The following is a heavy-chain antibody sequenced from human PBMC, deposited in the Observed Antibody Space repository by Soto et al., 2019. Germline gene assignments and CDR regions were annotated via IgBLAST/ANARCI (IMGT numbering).Heavy chain of an antibody. D-gene: IGHD1-26*01. CDR2: ISYDGSNK. V-gene: IGHV3-30-3*01. J-gene: IGHJ6*02. CDR1: GFTFSSYA. Sequence: QVQLVESGGGVVQPGRSLRLSCAASGFTFSSYAMHWVRQAPGKGLEWVAVISYDGSNKYYADSVKGRFTISRDNSKNTLYLQMNSLRAEDTAVYYCARDLYSGSYYDYYGMDVWGQGTTVTVSS. CDR3: ARDLYSGSYYDYYGMDV.